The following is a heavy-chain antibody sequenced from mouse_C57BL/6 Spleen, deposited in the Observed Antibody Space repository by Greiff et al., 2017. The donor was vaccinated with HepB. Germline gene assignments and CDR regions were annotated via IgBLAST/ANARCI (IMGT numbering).Heavy chain of an antibody. J-gene: IGHJ4*01. Sequence: QVHVKQPGAELVKPGASVKLSCKASGYTFTSYWMQWVKQRPGQGLEWIGEIDPSDSYTNYNQKFKGKATLTVDTSSSTAYMQLSSLTSEDSAVYYCARMGMDYWGQGTSVTVSS. V-gene: IGHV1-50*01. CDR3: ARMGMDY. CDR1: GYTFTSYW. CDR2: IDPSDSYT.